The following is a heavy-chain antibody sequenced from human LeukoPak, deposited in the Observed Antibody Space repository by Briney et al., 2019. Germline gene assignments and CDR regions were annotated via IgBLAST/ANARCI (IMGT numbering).Heavy chain of an antibody. J-gene: IGHJ4*02. CDR2: VRSKANGSAT. D-gene: IGHD5-24*01. Sequence: QPGGSRRLSCASSGFTFTGSAMPWVRQASGQGLDWGGRVRSKANGSATASPASVKGRLSISRDDSKNTAYRQMNSLKTEDTAVYYCTRLGDGYKIDYWGQGTLVTVSS. CDR3: TRLGDGYKIDY. CDR1: GFTFTGSA. V-gene: IGHV3-73*01.